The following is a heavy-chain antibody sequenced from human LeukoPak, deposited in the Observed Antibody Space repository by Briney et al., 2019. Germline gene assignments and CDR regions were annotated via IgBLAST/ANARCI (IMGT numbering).Heavy chain of an antibody. CDR1: GFTFSSYW. D-gene: IGHD3-22*01. Sequence: PGGSLRLSCAASGFTFSSYWMVWVRQAPGKGLEWVAYISGDNYSVSYGDSVRGRFTVSRDNGKNSLYLQMTSLTDDDTAVYYCARGAAYDTLGYWGQGTLLIVSS. CDR3: ARGAAYDTLGY. CDR2: ISGDNYSV. J-gene: IGHJ4*02. V-gene: IGHV3-48*02.